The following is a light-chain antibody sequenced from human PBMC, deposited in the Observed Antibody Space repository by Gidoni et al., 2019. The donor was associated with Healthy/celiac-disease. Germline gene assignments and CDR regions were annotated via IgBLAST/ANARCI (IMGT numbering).Light chain of an antibody. CDR2: DAS. V-gene: IGKV3-11*01. Sequence: EIVLTESPATLSLSTGERATLSCRASQSVSSYLAWYQQKPGQAPRLLIYDASNRATGIPARFSVSGSGTDFTLTISSLEPDYFAVYYCQQLSNWPPVTFGQGTRLEIK. CDR3: QQLSNWPPVT. J-gene: IGKJ5*01. CDR1: QSVSSY.